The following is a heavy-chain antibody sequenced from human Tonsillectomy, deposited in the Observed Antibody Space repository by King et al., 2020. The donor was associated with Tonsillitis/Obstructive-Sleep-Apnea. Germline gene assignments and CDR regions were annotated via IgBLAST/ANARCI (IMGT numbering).Heavy chain of an antibody. CDR3: ATSGQFGGVIRN. CDR1: GFTFDDYA. V-gene: IGHV3-9*01. Sequence: VQLVESGGGLVQPGRSLRLSCAASGFTFDDYAMHWVRQAPGKGLEWVSGISWNSGSIGYADSVKGRFTISRDNAKNSLYLQMNSLRAEDTALYYCATSGQFGGVIRNWGQGTLVTVSS. J-gene: IGHJ4*02. CDR2: ISWNSGSI. D-gene: IGHD3-3*01.